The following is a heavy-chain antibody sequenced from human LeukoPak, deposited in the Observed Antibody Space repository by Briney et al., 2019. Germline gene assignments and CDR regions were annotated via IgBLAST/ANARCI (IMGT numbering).Heavy chain of an antibody. CDR2: ISSSSYI. D-gene: IGHD1-7*01. CDR1: GFTFSSYS. J-gene: IGHJ4*02. CDR3: ARVTDNWNYEAIDY. Sequence: PGGSLRLFCAASGFTFSSYSMNWVRQAPGKGLEWVSSISSSSYIYYADSVKGRFTISRDNAKNSLYLQMNSLRAEDTAVYYCARVTDNWNYEAIDYWGQGTLVTVSS. V-gene: IGHV3-21*01.